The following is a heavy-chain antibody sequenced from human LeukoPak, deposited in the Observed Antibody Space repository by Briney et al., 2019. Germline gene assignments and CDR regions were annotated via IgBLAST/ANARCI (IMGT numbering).Heavy chain of an antibody. V-gene: IGHV3-7*01. D-gene: IGHD1-26*01. CDR3: ARVSGGGSYDLDY. J-gene: IGHJ4*02. CDR1: GGSISYYY. Sequence: PSETLSLTCTVSGGSISYYYWSWVRQAPGKGLEWVANIKQDGSEKYYVDSVKGRFTISRDNAKNSLYLQMNSLRAEDTAVYDCARVSGGGSYDLDYWGQGTLVTVSS. CDR2: IKQDGSEK.